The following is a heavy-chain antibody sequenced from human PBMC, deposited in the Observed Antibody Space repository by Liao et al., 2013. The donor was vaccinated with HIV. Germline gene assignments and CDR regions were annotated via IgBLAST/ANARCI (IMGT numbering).Heavy chain of an antibody. Sequence: QLQLQESGSGLVKPSQTLSLTCAVSGGSISSGGYSWSWIRQPAGKGLEWIGRIYTSGSTNYNPSLKSRVTMSVDTSKNQFSLKLSSVTAADTAVYYCAREAPDWGTNNWFDPWGQGTLVTVSS. CDR3: AREAPDWGTNNWFDP. CDR1: GGSISSGGYS. CDR2: IYTSGST. J-gene: IGHJ5*02. V-gene: IGHV4-61*02. D-gene: IGHD7-27*01.